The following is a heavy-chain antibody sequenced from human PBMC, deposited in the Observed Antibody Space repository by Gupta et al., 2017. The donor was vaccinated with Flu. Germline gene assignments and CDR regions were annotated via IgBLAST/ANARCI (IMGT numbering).Heavy chain of an antibody. D-gene: IGHD3-22*01. J-gene: IGHJ4*02. Sequence: QVHLVQSGAEVKQPGASVKVSCKASGYTFSSYGISWVRQAPGQGLQWMGWITSYNGNTNYAQKFQGRASMTTDTSTSTAYMELRNLRSDDTAVYYCARVRLIYSDISGYLSLDDGGQGTLVTVSS. V-gene: IGHV1-18*01. CDR1: GYTFSSYG. CDR2: ITSYNGNT. CDR3: ARVRLIYSDISGYLSLDD.